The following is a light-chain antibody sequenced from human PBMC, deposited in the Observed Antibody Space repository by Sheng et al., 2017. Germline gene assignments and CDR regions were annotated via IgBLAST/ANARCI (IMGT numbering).Light chain of an antibody. V-gene: IGKV3-15*01. Sequence: EIVMTQSPATLSVSPGERATLSCRASQSVSSSLAWYQQKPGQAPRLLIYGASTRATGIPARFSGSGSGTDFTLTISSLQPEDVATYYCQKYNSAPPFTFGPGTKVDIK. CDR1: QSVSSS. J-gene: IGKJ3*01. CDR3: QKYNSAPPFT. CDR2: GAS.